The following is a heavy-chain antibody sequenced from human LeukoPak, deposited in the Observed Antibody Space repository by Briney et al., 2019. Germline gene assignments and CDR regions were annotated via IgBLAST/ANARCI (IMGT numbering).Heavy chain of an antibody. D-gene: IGHD2-2*01. J-gene: IGHJ5*02. CDR1: GGSISRYY. Sequence: PSETLSLTCTVSGGSISRYYWSWIRQPPGKGLEWIGYIYYSGSTNYNPSLKSRVTISVDTSKNQFSLKLSSVTAADTAVYYCARGSSTSWIWFDPWGQGTLVTVSS. V-gene: IGHV4-59*08. CDR3: ARGSSTSWIWFDP. CDR2: IYYSGST.